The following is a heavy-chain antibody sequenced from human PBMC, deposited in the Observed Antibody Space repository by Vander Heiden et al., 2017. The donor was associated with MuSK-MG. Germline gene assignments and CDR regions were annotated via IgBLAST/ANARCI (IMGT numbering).Heavy chain of an antibody. CDR1: GFTFSSYS. D-gene: IGHD1-26*01. V-gene: IGHV3-21*01. J-gene: IGHJ4*02. Sequence: EVQLVEPGGGLVKPGGSLRRSCAASGFTFSSYSTNWVRQAPGKGLEWVSSISSSSSYIYYADSVKGRFTISRDNAKNSLYLQMNSLRAEDTAVYYCARDLRGATGFDYWGQGTLVTVSS. CDR3: ARDLRGATGFDY. CDR2: ISSSSSYI.